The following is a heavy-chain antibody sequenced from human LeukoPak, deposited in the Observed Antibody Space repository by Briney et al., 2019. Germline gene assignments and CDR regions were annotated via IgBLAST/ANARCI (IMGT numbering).Heavy chain of an antibody. J-gene: IGHJ3*02. CDR1: GYTFNTLD. V-gene: IGHV1-69*13. CDR2: IIPIFGTA. CDR3: AREDPARDAFDI. Sequence: SVKVSCKASGYTFNTLDINWVRQAPGQGLEWMGGIIPIFGTANYAQKFQGRVTITADESTSTAYMELSSLRSEDTAVYYCAREDPARDAFDIWGQGTMVTVSS.